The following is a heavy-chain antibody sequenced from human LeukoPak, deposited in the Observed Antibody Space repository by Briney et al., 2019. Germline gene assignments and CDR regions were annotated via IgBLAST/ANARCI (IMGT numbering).Heavy chain of an antibody. CDR2: IRQGGDTK. CDR1: GLPFNAYW. J-gene: IGHJ4*02. D-gene: IGHD6-13*01. Sequence: GGSLRLSCAASGLPFNAYWMTWVRQAPGKGLEWVANIRQGGDTKYYVDSVKGRFTISRDNAMNSLYLQMNSLRAEDTAIYYCARSLPYGTTWYGRSDFWGQGTLVTVSS. V-gene: IGHV3-7*03. CDR3: ARSLPYGTTWYGRSDF.